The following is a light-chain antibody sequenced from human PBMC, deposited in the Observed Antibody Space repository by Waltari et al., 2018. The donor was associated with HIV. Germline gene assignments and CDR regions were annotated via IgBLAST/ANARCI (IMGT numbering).Light chain of an antibody. J-gene: IGLJ2*01. V-gene: IGLV2-23*02. Sequence: QSALTQPASVSGSPGQSITISCTGTSSDVGSYNVVSWYQQHPGKAPTLMIYEVSKRPAGVSSRFSCSKSGNAAALTISGLQAEDEADYHCCSYAGSSTYVVFGGGTKLTVL. CDR2: EVS. CDR1: SSDVGSYNV. CDR3: CSYAGSSTYVV.